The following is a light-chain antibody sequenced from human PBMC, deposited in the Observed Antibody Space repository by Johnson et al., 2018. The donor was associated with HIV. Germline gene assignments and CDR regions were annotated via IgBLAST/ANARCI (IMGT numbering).Light chain of an antibody. J-gene: IGLJ1*01. CDR3: GTWDSSLSAGEEG. Sequence: QAVLTQPPSASGTPGQRVTISCSGSSSNIGSSPVNWYQQLPGTAPKVLIYENNKRPSGIPDRFSGSKSGTSATLDITGLQTGDEADYYCGTWDSSLSAGEEGFGTGTKVTVL. V-gene: IGLV1-51*02. CDR2: ENN. CDR1: SSNIGSSP.